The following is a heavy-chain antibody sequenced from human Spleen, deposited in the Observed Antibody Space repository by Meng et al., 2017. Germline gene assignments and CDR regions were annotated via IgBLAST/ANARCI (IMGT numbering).Heavy chain of an antibody. J-gene: IGHJ4*02. V-gene: IGHV2-5*01. CDR2: IYWNDDK. D-gene: IGHD1-1*01. Sequence: SGPTLVKPTQTLTLTCTFSGFSLSTSGVGVGWIRQPPGKALECLALIYWNDDKRYSTSLKSRLTITKDTSKNQVVLSMTNMDPLDTATYYCAHRLGPYNSKWDVGYFDHWGQGALVTVSS. CDR1: GFSLSTSGVG. CDR3: AHRLGPYNSKWDVGYFDH.